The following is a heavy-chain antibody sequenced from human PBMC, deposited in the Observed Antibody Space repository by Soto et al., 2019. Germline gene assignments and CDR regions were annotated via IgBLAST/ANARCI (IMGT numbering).Heavy chain of an antibody. CDR1: GFTFSSYW. CDR3: ARVGGDSSSWFNLNYYYYYHMDV. Sequence: GGSLRLSCAASGFTFSSYWMSWVRQAPGKGLEWVANIKQDGSEKYYVDSVKGRFTISRDNAKNSLYLQMNSLRAEDTAVYYCARVGGDSSSWFNLNYYYYYHMDVWGQGTTVTVSS. J-gene: IGHJ6*03. D-gene: IGHD6-13*01. CDR2: IKQDGSEK. V-gene: IGHV3-7*01.